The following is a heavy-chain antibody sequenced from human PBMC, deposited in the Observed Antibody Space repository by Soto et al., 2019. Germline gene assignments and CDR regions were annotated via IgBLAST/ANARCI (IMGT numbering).Heavy chain of an antibody. D-gene: IGHD5-12*01. CDR1: GYTSTSYS. CDR2: INTDNGDA. V-gene: IGHV1-3*04. J-gene: IGHJ1*01. Sequence: ASVKVSCKASGYTSTSYSIHWVRQAPGQGLEWIGWINTDNGDAKYSQKFQGRVTVTRDTSATTAYMEVSSLRSEDTAVYYCARDLGYVVDWGLGTLV. CDR3: ARDLGYVVD.